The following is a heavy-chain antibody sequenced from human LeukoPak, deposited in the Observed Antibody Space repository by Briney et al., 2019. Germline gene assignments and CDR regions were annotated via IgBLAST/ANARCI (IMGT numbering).Heavy chain of an antibody. D-gene: IGHD3-10*01. Sequence: GGSLRLSCAASGFTFSSYSMNWVRQAPGKGLEWVSSIGTSSSYIYYADSVTGRFTISRDNAKNTLYLQMNSLRAEDTAVYYCAKVGGGSGTDKVSGGDFDYWGQGTLVTVSS. J-gene: IGHJ4*02. CDR3: AKVGGGSGTDKVSGGDFDY. V-gene: IGHV3-21*04. CDR2: IGTSSSYI. CDR1: GFTFSSYS.